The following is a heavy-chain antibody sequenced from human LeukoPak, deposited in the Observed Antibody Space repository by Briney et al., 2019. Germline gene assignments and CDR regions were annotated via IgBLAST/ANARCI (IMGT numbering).Heavy chain of an antibody. V-gene: IGHV3-23*01. CDR2: ISGSGGGT. Sequence: GGSLRLSCAASGFTFSSYAMSWVRQTPGKGLEWVPAISGSGGGTYYADSVKGRFTISRDNSKNTLYLQMNSLRAEDTAVYYCAKQPAWELLLPFDYWGQGTLVTVSS. J-gene: IGHJ4*02. CDR3: AKQPAWELLLPFDY. D-gene: IGHD1-26*01. CDR1: GFTFSSYA.